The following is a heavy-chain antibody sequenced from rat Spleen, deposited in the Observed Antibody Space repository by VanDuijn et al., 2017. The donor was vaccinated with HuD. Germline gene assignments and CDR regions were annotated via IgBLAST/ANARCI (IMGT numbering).Heavy chain of an antibody. CDR2: ITNTGGST. D-gene: IGHD1-11*01. CDR1: GITFNNYW. CDR3: VKDRDGGYAMDA. V-gene: IGHV5-31*01. Sequence: EVQLVESGGGRVQPGRSLKLSCVASGITFNNYWMTWIRQAPGKGLEWVASITNTGGSTYYPDSVKGRFTISRDNAKSTLYLQMNSLRSEDTATYYCVKDRDGGYAMDAWGQGASVTVSS. J-gene: IGHJ4*01.